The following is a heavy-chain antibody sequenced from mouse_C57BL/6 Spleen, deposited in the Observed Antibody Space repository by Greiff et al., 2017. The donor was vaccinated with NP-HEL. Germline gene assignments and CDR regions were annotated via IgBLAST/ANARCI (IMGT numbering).Heavy chain of an antibody. CDR3: ARSDSAGYEYAMDY. D-gene: IGHD3-2*02. J-gene: IGHJ4*01. CDR2: INPSSGYT. V-gene: IGHV1-7*01. Sequence: VQLQQSGAELAKPGASVKLSCKASGYTFTSYWMNWVKQRPGQGLEWIGYINPSSGYTKSHQKFKDKATLTADKSSSTAYMQLSSLTYEDSAVYYCARSDSAGYEYAMDYWGQGTSVTVSS. CDR1: GYTFTSYW.